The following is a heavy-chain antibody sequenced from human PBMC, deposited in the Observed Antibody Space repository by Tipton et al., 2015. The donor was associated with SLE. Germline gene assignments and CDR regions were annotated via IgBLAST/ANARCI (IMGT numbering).Heavy chain of an antibody. J-gene: IGHJ4*02. D-gene: IGHD3-10*01. CDR1: GYSISSGYY. CDR3: AREDPLLWFGEGGLGY. Sequence: TLSLTCAVSGYSISSGYYWGWIRRPPGKGLEWIGSIYHSGSTYYNPSLKSRVTISVDTSKNQFSLKLSSVTAADTAVYYCAREDPLLWFGEGGLGYWGQGTLVTVSS. CDR2: IYHSGST. V-gene: IGHV4-38-2*02.